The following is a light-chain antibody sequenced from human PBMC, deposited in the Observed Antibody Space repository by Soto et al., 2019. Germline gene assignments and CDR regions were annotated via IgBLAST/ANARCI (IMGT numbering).Light chain of an antibody. Sequence: DVQMPQSPSTLSASVGDRVTITCRASQTINNWLAWHQQKPGRAPKVLIYEVSNLESGVPSRFSGSRSGTEFTLTISGLQPDDFATYYCQQYNTYPWTFGPGTQVEV. CDR1: QTINNW. V-gene: IGKV1-5*01. J-gene: IGKJ1*01. CDR2: EVS. CDR3: QQYNTYPWT.